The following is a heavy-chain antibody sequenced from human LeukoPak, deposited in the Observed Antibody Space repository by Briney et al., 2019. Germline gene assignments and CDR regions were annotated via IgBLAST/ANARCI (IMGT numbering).Heavy chain of an antibody. V-gene: IGHV4-59*08. J-gene: IGHJ4*02. CDR2: IYYSGNT. CDR3: ARHQLRGFLDDY. CDR1: GGSISSDY. Sequence: SETLSLTCTVSGGSISSDYWSWIRQPPGKGLEWTGCIYYSGNTNHNPSLKSRVTISIDTSKNQFSLKLTSVTAADTAVYYCARHQLRGFLDDYWGQGTLVTVSS. D-gene: IGHD3-10*01.